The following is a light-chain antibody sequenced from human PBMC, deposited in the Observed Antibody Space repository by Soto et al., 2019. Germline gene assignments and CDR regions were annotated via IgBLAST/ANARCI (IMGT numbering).Light chain of an antibody. Sequence: EIVLTQSPATLSLSPGERATLSCRASQSVSTYLAWYQQKPGQAPRLLIYDASKRATGIPARFSGSGSGTDFTLTITSLEPEDFGVDYCQQRSNWPPTWTFGQGTKVDIK. CDR2: DAS. J-gene: IGKJ1*01. V-gene: IGKV3-11*01. CDR1: QSVSTY. CDR3: QQRSNWPPTWT.